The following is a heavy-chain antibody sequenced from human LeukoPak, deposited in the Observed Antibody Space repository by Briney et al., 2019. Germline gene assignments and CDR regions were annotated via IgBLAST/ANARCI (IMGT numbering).Heavy chain of an antibody. CDR2: IRSKANSYAT. CDR1: GFTFSGSA. J-gene: IGHJ4*02. V-gene: IGHV3-73*01. CDR3: TSNINTYYDFWSGYYHGY. D-gene: IGHD3-3*01. Sequence: GGSLRLSCAASGFTFSGSAMYWVRQASGKGLEWVGRIRSKANSYATAYAASVKGRFTISRDDSKNTAYLQMNSLKTEDTAVYYCTSNINTYYDFWSGYYHGYWGQGTLVTVSS.